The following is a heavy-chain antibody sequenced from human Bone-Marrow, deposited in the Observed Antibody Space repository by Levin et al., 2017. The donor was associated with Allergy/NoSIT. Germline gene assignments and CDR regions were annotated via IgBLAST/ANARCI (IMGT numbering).Heavy chain of an antibody. J-gene: IGHJ4*02. CDR1: GFTFRFYW. CDR3: ARAVAGEDIDF. Sequence: PGGSLRLSCAASGFTFRFYWMHWVRQVPGEGLVWVARINSDGDVSDYADSVKGRFAFSRDNAKNTMSLQMNSLRVEDTGIYYCARAVAGEDIDFWGQGTLVTVSS. V-gene: IGHV3-74*01. CDR2: INSDGDVS. D-gene: IGHD6-19*01.